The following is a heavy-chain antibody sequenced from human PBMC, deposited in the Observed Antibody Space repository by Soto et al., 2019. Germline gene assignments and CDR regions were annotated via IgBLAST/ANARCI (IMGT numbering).Heavy chain of an antibody. J-gene: IGHJ6*02. D-gene: IGHD7-27*01. Sequence: VKISTKASWYNFTTYYMHWWRQAPRRGPRWMGWITQRCGCTNAAQGFQGWVIMTRDTCPSTAQQGIYSLKSDETAVYYCARDRRATGVIATTDNMDGWGQGTTVTVSS. CDR1: WYNFTTYY. CDR2: ITQRCGCT. V-gene: IGHV1-2*04. CDR3: ARDRRATGVIATTDNMDG.